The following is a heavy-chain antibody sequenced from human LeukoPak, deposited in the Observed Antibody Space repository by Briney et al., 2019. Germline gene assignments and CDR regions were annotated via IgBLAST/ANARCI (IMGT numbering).Heavy chain of an antibody. J-gene: IGHJ4*02. V-gene: IGHV4-34*01. CDR1: GGSFSGYY. Sequence: KPSETLSLTCAVYGGSFSGYYWSWIRQPPGKGLEWIGEINHSGSTNYNPSLKSRVTTSVDTSKNQFSLKLSSVTAADTAVYYCASLLLSPSFGQFDHWGQGSLVTVSS. D-gene: IGHD3-10*01. CDR2: INHSGST. CDR3: ASLLLSPSFGQFDH.